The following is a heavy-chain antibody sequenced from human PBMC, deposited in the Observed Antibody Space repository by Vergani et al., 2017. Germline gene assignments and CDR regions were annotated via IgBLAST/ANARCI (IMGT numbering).Heavy chain of an antibody. CDR1: GGSISGTNW. Sequence: QVQLPESGPGLVKPPGTLSLTCAVSGGSISGTNWWSWVRQSPGKGLEWIGEIYHSGSTNYNPSLKSRVTISVDKSKNQFSLKLSSVTAADTAVYYCARGYSGYSSGWYPLWGQGTLVTVSS. CDR2: IYHSGST. D-gene: IGHD6-19*01. V-gene: IGHV4-4*03. J-gene: IGHJ4*02. CDR3: ARGYSGYSSGWYPL.